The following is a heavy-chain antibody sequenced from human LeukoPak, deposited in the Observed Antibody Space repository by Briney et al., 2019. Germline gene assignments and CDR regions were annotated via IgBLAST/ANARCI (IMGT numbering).Heavy chain of an antibody. CDR3: ANSHTSSWYYCNH. CDR2: MSYDGSNK. V-gene: IGHV3-30*18. Sequence: GGSLRLSCAASGFTFSIYGMHWVRQAPGKGLERVAVMSYDGSNKYYADSVKGRFTISRDNSKNTLYLQMNSLRTEDTAVYYCANSHTSSWYYCNHWGQGTLVTVSS. CDR1: GFTFSIYG. D-gene: IGHD6-13*01. J-gene: IGHJ4*02.